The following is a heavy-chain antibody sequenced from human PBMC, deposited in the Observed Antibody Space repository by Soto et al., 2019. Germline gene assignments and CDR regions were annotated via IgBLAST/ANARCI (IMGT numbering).Heavy chain of an antibody. CDR3: AKGVPGIAVAGTGYFQH. CDR2: INVGNGNT. D-gene: IGHD6-19*01. CDR1: GYTYISYS. J-gene: IGHJ1*01. V-gene: IGHV1-3*01. Sequence: ASVKVSCKASGYTYISYSMHWVRQAPGQRLEWMGWINVGNGNTKYSQNFQGRVTINQDTSASTAYMELSSLTSEDTAVYYCAKGVPGIAVAGTGYFQHWGQGTLVTVSS.